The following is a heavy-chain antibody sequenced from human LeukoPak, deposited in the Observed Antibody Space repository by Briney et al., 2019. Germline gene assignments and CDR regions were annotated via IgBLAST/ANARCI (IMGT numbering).Heavy chain of an antibody. J-gene: IGHJ3*02. D-gene: IGHD3-9*01. CDR3: ARARYVNSFYAFDI. Sequence: SETLSLTCTVSGGSISSYYWSWIRLPPGKGLEWIGYLSKSGNTNYSPSLKSRVTILGDTSKNQFFLKLSSVTAADTAVYYCARARYVNSFYAFDIWGQGTLVTVSS. V-gene: IGHV4-59*01. CDR1: GGSISSYY. CDR2: LSKSGNT.